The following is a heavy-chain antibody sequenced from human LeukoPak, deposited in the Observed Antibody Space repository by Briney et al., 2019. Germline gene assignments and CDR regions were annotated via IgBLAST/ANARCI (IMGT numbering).Heavy chain of an antibody. CDR1: GVSTSSYY. V-gene: IGHV4-59*08. CDR3: ARHSTSGWNWFDP. CDR2: IYYSGST. J-gene: IGHJ5*02. Sequence: SETLSLTCTVSGVSTSSYYWSWIRQPPGKGLEWIGYIYYSGSTNYNPSLKSRVTISVDMSKNQFSLKLSSVTAADTAVYYCARHSTSGWNWFDPWGQGTLVTVSS. D-gene: IGHD6-19*01.